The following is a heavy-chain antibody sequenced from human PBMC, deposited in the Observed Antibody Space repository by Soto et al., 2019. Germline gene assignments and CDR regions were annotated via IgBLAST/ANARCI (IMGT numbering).Heavy chain of an antibody. D-gene: IGHD6-19*01. V-gene: IGHV1-69*13. CDR1: GGTFSSYA. Sequence: SVKVSCNASGGTFSSYAISWVRQAPGQGLEWMGGIIPIFGTAGYAQKFQGRVTITADESTSTAYMELSSLRSEDTAVYYRARAAVAGTFCLDYWGQGPLVTVSS. J-gene: IGHJ4*02. CDR2: IIPIFGTA. CDR3: ARAAVAGTFCLDY.